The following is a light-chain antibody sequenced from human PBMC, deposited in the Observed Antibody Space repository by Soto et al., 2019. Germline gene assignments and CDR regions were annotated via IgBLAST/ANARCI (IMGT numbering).Light chain of an antibody. CDR3: SSYTSISVV. CDR1: SSDIGAYNY. Sequence: QSVLTQPASVSGSPGQSITISCTGTSSDIGAYNYVSWYQQHPGKAPKLMIYDVSNRPSGVSNRFSGSKSGNTASLTISGLQAKDEADYYCSSYTSISVVFGGGTKLTVL. J-gene: IGLJ2*01. V-gene: IGLV2-14*01. CDR2: DVS.